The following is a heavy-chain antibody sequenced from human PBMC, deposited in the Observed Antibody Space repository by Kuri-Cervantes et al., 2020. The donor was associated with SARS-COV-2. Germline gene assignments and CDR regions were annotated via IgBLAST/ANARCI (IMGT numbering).Heavy chain of an antibody. CDR1: GFTFSSYA. J-gene: IGHJ4*02. D-gene: IGHD6-6*01. CDR3: AKDLYSSSSPYEY. CDR2: ITGSSGVST. V-gene: IGHV3-23*01. Sequence: GGSLRLSCAASGFTFSSYAMSWVRQAPGKGLEWVSGITGSSGVSTYYADSVKGRFTISRDNSKNTLYLQMNSLRAEDTAVYYCAKDLYSSSSPYEYWGQGVLVTVSS.